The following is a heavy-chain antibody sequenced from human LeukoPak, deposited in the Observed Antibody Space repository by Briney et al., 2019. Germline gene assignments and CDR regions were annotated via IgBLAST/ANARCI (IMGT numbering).Heavy chain of an antibody. CDR1: RFIFSHSW. V-gene: IGHV3-15*01. CDR2: IKCKSDGGTT. Sequence: GGSLRLSCAACRFIFSHSWMSGVRQAPGGGLEWVGRIKCKSDGGTTDYAAAVKGRFTISRDDSTNTLYLQMNSLRTEDTAVYYCTRHIVVMSSIPRFDYWGQGTLVTVSS. J-gene: IGHJ4*02. D-gene: IGHD2-21*01. CDR3: TRHIVVMSSIPRFDY.